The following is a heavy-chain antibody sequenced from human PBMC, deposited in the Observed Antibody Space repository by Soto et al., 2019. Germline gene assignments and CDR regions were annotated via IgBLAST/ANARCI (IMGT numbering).Heavy chain of an antibody. CDR3: ARDRGISDSTAYYYHGLDV. Sequence: QVQLEESGPGLVKASQTLSLTCTVSGDSMRSGGYFWSWIRQQPGKGPEWIGYIYYSESAYYYNPSLRSRVTMSVDTSKSQFSLRLSSVTVADTAVYFCARDRGISDSTAYYYHGLDVWGQGTTVTVSS. D-gene: IGHD3-10*01. CDR2: IYYSESA. CDR1: GDSMRSGGYF. V-gene: IGHV4-31*03. J-gene: IGHJ6*02.